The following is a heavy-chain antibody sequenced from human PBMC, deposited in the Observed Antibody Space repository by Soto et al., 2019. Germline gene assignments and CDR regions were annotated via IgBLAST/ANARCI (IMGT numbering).Heavy chain of an antibody. V-gene: IGHV3-49*03. CDR1: GFTFGDYA. J-gene: IGHJ6*02. CDR3: TRGRYGISTSCYVLSGMDV. Sequence: PGGSLRLSCTASGFTFGDYAMSWFRQAPGKGLEWVGFIRSKAYGGTTEYAASVKGRFTISRDDSKSIAYLQMNSLKTEDTAVYYCTRGRYGISTSCYVLSGMDVWGQGTTLTVSS. CDR2: IRSKAYGGTT. D-gene: IGHD2-2*01.